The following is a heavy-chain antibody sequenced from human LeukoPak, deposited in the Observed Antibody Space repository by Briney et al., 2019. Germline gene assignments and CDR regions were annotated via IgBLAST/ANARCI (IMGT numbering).Heavy chain of an antibody. V-gene: IGHV1-8*01. CDR3: ARIPPKRGYSYGSSY. D-gene: IGHD5-18*01. CDR1: GYTFTSYD. Sequence: ASVKVSCKASGYTFTSYDINRVRQATGQGLEWMGWMNPNSGNTGYAQKFQGRVTITRNTYISTAYMELSSLRSEDTAVYYCARIPPKRGYSYGSSYWGQGTLVTVSS. J-gene: IGHJ4*02. CDR2: MNPNSGNT.